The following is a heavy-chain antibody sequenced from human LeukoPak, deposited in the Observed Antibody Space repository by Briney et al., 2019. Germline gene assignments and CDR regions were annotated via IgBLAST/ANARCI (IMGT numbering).Heavy chain of an antibody. V-gene: IGHV3-74*01. Sequence: GGSLRLSCAASGFTFSSYWMHWVRQAPGKGLVWVSRINSDGSSTSYADSVKGRFTISRDNAKNTLYLQMNSLRAEDTAVYYCAKGVGRTRTTGTHWGQGTLVTVSS. CDR1: GFTFSSYW. CDR3: AKGVGRTRTTGTH. J-gene: IGHJ4*02. CDR2: INSDGSST. D-gene: IGHD4-17*01.